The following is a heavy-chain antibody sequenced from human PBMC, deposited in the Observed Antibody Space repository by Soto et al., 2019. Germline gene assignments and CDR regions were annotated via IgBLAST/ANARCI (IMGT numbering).Heavy chain of an antibody. V-gene: IGHV4-30-4*01. J-gene: IGHJ6*02. CDR1: GGSISSGDYY. CDR3: ARSGDFGVGSLYYYYGMDV. D-gene: IGHD3-3*01. CDR2: IYYSGST. Sequence: SETLSLTCTVSGGSISSGDYYWSWIRQPPGKGLEWIGYIYYSGSTYYNPSLKSRVTISVDTSKNQFSLKLSSVTAADTAVYYCARSGDFGVGSLYYYYGMDVWCQGTTVT.